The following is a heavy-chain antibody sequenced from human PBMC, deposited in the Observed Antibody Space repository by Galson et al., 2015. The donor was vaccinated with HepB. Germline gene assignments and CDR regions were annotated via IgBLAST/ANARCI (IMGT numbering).Heavy chain of an antibody. J-gene: IGHJ6*02. D-gene: IGHD3-3*01. CDR1: GFTFSSYS. CDR2: ISSSSSYI. V-gene: IGHV3-21*01. CDR3: ATCTIFGVVITSYYYYGMDV. Sequence: SLRLSCAASGFTFSSYSMNWVRQAPGKGLEWVSSISSSSSYIYYADSVKGRFTISRDNAKNSLYLQMNSLRAEDTAVYYCATCTIFGVVITSYYYYGMDVWGQGTTVTVSS.